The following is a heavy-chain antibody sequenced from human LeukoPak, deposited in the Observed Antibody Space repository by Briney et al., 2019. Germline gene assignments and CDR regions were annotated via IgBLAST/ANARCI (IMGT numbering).Heavy chain of an antibody. CDR1: GYTFTSYD. CDR2: MNPNSGNT. V-gene: IGHV1-8*03. D-gene: IGHD3-3*01. CDR3: AGVPRGYVLRFLECP. Sequence: ASVKLSCKASGYTFTSYDINWVRQATGQGLEWMGWMNPNSGNTSYSQKFQVRVTITRNTSIMTAYLEMSSLRSEDTAVYYCAGVPRGYVLRFLECPWGQGTLVTVSS. J-gene: IGHJ5*02.